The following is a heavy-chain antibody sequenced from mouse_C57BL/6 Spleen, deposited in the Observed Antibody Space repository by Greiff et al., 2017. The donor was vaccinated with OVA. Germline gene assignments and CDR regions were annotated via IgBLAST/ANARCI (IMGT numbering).Heavy chain of an antibody. V-gene: IGHV3-6*01. CDR1: GYSITSGYY. CDR2: ISYDGSN. Sequence: EVQLQESGPGLVKPSQSLSLTCSVTGYSITSGYYWNWIRQFPGNKLEWMGYISYDGSNNYNPSLKNRISITRDTSKNQFFLKLNSVTTEDTATYYCARARSPFDYWGQGTTLTVSS. J-gene: IGHJ2*01. CDR3: ARARSPFDY.